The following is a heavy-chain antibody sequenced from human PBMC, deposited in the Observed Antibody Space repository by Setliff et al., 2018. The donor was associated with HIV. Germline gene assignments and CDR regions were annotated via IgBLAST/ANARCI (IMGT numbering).Heavy chain of an antibody. CDR2: MYYSGNT. D-gene: IGHD4-17*01. V-gene: IGHV4-34*01. Sequence: PSETLSLTCAVYGGSYSGYYWSWIRQPPGKGLEWIGYMYYSGNTNYNPSLKSRVTISVDTSKNQFSLKLSSVTAADTAVYYCAAFLVSPVTTQDYWGQGTPVTVSS. CDR3: AAFLVSPVTTQDY. J-gene: IGHJ4*02. CDR1: GGSYSGYY.